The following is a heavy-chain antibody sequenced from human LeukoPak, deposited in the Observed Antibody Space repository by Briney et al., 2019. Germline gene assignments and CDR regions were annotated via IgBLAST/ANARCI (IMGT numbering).Heavy chain of an antibody. V-gene: IGHV1-2*02. CDR2: INPNSGGT. D-gene: IGHD5-24*01. CDR1: GYTFTGYY. J-gene: IGHJ4*02. Sequence: ASVKVSCKASGYTFTGYYMHWVRQAPGQGLEWMGWINPNSGGTNYAQKFQGRVTMTRDTSISTAYMELSRRRSDDTAVYYCARVSGGYNSAGVDYWGQGTLVTVSS. CDR3: ARVSGGYNSAGVDY.